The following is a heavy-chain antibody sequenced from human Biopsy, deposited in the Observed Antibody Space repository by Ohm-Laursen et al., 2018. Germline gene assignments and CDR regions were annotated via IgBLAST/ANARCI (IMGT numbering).Heavy chain of an antibody. V-gene: IGHV1-2*02. D-gene: IGHD3-9*01. CDR1: GFTFTQFF. CDR2: INPNSGNA. CDR3: ARVPAYPSIDGYYGLDL. Sequence: SVKVSCKASGFTFTQFFIHWIRQAPGHGLEWMGWINPNSGNANYAQSFQGRLTVTRDTSISTAYMELTSLTFDDTAIYYCARVPAYPSIDGYYGLDLWGQGTTVIVSS. J-gene: IGHJ6*02.